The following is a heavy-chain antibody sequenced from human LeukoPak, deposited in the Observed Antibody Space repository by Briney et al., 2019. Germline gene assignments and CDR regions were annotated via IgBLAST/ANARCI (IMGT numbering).Heavy chain of an antibody. CDR2: IYYSGST. CDR3: ARGVPLLYYYDSSGYYYDY. Sequence: PSETLSLTCTVSGGSISSHYWSWIRQPPGKGLECIAYIYYSGSTNYNPSLKSRVTISVDTSKNQFSLKLSSVTAADTAVYYCARGVPLLYYYDSSGYYYDYWGQGTLVTVSS. CDR1: GGSISSHY. J-gene: IGHJ4*02. V-gene: IGHV4-59*11. D-gene: IGHD3-22*01.